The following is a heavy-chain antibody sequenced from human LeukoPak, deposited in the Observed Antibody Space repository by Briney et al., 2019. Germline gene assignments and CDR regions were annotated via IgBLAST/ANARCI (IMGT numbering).Heavy chain of an antibody. CDR3: AELGITMIGGV. CDR2: ISSSSGTI. CDR1: GFTFSDYS. D-gene: IGHD3-10*02. Sequence: PGGSLRLSCAASGFTFSDYSMNWVRQAPGKGLEWVPYISSSSGTIYYADSVKGRFTISRDNAKNSLYLQMNSLRAEDTAVYYCAELGITMIGGVWGKGTTVTISS. J-gene: IGHJ6*04. V-gene: IGHV3-48*04.